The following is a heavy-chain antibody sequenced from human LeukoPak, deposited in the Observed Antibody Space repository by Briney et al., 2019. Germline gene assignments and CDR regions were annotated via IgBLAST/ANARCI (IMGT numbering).Heavy chain of an antibody. CDR2: IVVGSGNT. CDR1: GFTFTSSA. Sequence: SVKLSCNASGFTFTSSAMQWVRHARGQRLEWIGWIVVGSGNTNYAQKFQERVTITRDMSTSTAYMELSSLRSEDTAVYYCAADGGRVGATTSFEYFQHWGQGNLVTVSS. D-gene: IGHD1-26*01. CDR3: AADGGRVGATTSFEYFQH. J-gene: IGHJ1*01. V-gene: IGHV1-58*02.